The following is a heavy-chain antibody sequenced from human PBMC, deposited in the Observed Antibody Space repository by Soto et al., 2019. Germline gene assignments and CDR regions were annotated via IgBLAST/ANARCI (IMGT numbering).Heavy chain of an antibody. V-gene: IGHV1-46*01. J-gene: IGHJ4*02. CDR3: ARALEYYYDSSGTDY. CDR2: INPSGGST. Sequence: ASVKVSCKASGYTFTSYYMHWVRQAPGQGLEWMGIINPSGGSTSYAQKFQGRVTMTRDTSTGTVYMEPSSLRSEDTAVYYCARALEYYYDSSGTDYWGQGTLVTVSS. CDR1: GYTFTSYY. D-gene: IGHD3-22*01.